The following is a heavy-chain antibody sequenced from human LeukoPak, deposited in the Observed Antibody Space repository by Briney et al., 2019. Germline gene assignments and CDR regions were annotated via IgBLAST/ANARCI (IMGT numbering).Heavy chain of an antibody. V-gene: IGHV4-31*03. CDR3: ARLTVTTIDY. D-gene: IGHD4-17*01. J-gene: IGHJ4*02. CDR2: IYYSGST. CDR1: GGSITSGGYY. Sequence: SETLSLTCTVSGGSITSGGYYWSWIRQHPGKGLEWIEYIYYSGSTYYNPSLKSRVTISVDTSKNQFSLKLSSVTAADTAVYYCARLTVTTIDYWGQGTLVTVSS.